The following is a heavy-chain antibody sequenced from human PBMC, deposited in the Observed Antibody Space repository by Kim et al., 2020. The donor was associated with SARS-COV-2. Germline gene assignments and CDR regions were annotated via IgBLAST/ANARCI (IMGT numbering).Heavy chain of an antibody. Sequence: GGSLRLSCAASGFTFSSYGMHWVRQAPGKGLEWVAVISYDGSNKYYADSVKGRFTISRDNSKNTLYLQMNSLRAEDTAVYYCARAYCSSTSCYAERPYYYYYGMDVWGQGTTVTVSS. CDR1: GFTFSSYG. V-gene: IGHV3-33*05. CDR2: ISYDGSNK. J-gene: IGHJ6*02. D-gene: IGHD2-2*01. CDR3: ARAYCSSTSCYAERPYYYYYGMDV.